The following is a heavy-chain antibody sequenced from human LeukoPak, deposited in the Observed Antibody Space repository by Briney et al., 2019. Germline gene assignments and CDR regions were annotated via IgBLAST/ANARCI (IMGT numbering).Heavy chain of an antibody. V-gene: IGHV4-59*01. CDR2: IYYTGST. Sequence: PSETLSLTCTVPGGSITNYNWSWIRQPPGKGLEWIGYIYYTGSTNYNPSLSSRVTISSDTSKNQFSLTLRSVTAADSAVYYCARVTLGYSYGSFDYWGQGTLVTVSS. CDR1: GGSITNYN. CDR3: ARVTLGYSYGSFDY. D-gene: IGHD5-18*01. J-gene: IGHJ4*02.